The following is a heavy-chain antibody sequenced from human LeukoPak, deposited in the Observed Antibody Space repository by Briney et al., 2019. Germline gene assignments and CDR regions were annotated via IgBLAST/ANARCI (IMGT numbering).Heavy chain of an antibody. CDR1: GGSISSYY. J-gene: IGHJ3*02. D-gene: IGHD4-23*01. V-gene: IGHV4-59*12. CDR2: IYYSGST. Sequence: SETLSLTCTVPGGSISSYYWSWIRQPPGKGLEWIGYIYYSGSTNYNPSLKSRVTISVDTSKNQFSLKLSSVTAADTAVYYCAREGGGNSADAFDIWGQGTMVTVSS. CDR3: AREGGGNSADAFDI.